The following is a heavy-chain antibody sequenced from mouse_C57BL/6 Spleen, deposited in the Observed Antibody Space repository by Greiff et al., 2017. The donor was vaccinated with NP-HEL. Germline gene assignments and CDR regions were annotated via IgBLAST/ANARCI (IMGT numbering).Heavy chain of an antibody. V-gene: IGHV5-12*01. Sequence: EVKVEESGGGLVQPGGSLKLSCAASGFTFSDYYMYWVRQTPEKRLEWVAYISNGGGSTYYPDTVKGRFTISRDNAKNTLYLQMSRLKSEDTAMYYCARHDGFSWFAYWGQGTLVTVSA. J-gene: IGHJ3*01. D-gene: IGHD2-3*01. CDR2: ISNGGGST. CDR1: GFTFSDYY. CDR3: ARHDGFSWFAY.